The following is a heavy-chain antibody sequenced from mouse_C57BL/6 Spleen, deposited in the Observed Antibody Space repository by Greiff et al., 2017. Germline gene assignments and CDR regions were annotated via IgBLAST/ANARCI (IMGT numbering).Heavy chain of an antibody. D-gene: IGHD2-1*01. CDR3: TEGNYEYYYAMDY. CDR1: GYTFTDYE. Sequence: VQLVESGAELVRPGASVTLSCKASGYTFTDYEMHWVKQTPVHGLEWIGAIDPETGGTAYTQKFKGKAILTADKSSSTAYMELRSLTSEDSAVYYCTEGNYEYYYAMDYGGQGTSVTGSS. J-gene: IGHJ4*01. V-gene: IGHV1-15*01. CDR2: IDPETGGT.